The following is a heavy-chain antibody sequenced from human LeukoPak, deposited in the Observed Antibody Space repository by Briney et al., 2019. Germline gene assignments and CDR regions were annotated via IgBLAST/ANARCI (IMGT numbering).Heavy chain of an antibody. CDR2: IYHSGST. D-gene: IGHD1-1*01. J-gene: IGHJ4*02. CDR1: GYSISSGYY. V-gene: IGHV4-38-2*02. Sequence: PSETLSLTCTASGYSISSGYYWGWIRQPPGKGLEWIGSIYHSGSTYYNPSLKSRVTISVDTSKNQFSLKLSSVTAADTAVYYCARDPGVWNDKGSDYWGQGTLVTVSS. CDR3: ARDPGVWNDKGSDY.